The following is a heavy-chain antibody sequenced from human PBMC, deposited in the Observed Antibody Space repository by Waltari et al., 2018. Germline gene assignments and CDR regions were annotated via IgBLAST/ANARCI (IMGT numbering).Heavy chain of an antibody. V-gene: IGHV4-39*07. J-gene: IGHJ3*02. CDR2: FYYGGST. CDR3: ARLGYCSSTSCYTTFFDAFDI. D-gene: IGHD2-2*02. CDR1: GCSICSDTFI. Sequence: QLRLQESGPGLVKPSETLSLTCSVAGCSICSDTFIWRWSRQPPGKGLEWIGSFYYGGSTYYNPSLKSRLTISVHTSKSQFSLNLTSVTAADTALSFCARLGYCSSTSCYTTFFDAFDIWGQGTMVTVSS.